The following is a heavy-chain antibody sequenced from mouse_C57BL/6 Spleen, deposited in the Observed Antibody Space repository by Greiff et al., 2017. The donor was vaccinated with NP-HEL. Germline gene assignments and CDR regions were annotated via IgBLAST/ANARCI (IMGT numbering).Heavy chain of an antibody. CDR2: ISSGSSTI. CDR3: ARDLTGTEAY. V-gene: IGHV5-17*01. CDR1: GFTFSDYG. Sequence: EVQVVESGGGLVKPGGSLKLSCAASGFTFSDYGMHWVRQAPEKGLEWVAYISSGSSTIDYADTVKGRFTISRDNAKNTLFLQMTSLRSEDTAMYYCARDLTGTEAYWGQGTLVTVSA. J-gene: IGHJ3*01. D-gene: IGHD4-1*01.